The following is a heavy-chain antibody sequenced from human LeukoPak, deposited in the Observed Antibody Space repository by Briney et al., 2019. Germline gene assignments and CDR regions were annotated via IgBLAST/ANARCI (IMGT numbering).Heavy chain of an antibody. CDR3: ARTKSVPAASIGFDP. CDR2: IYYSGSN. V-gene: IGHV4-31*03. J-gene: IGHJ5*02. CDR1: GGSISSGGYY. D-gene: IGHD2-2*01. Sequence: SETLSLTCTVSGGSISSGGYYWSWVRQHPGKGLEWNGYIYYSGSNYYNPSLKSRVTISVETSKNKFSLKLSSVIAADTAVYYCARTKSVPAASIGFDPWGQGTLVTVSS.